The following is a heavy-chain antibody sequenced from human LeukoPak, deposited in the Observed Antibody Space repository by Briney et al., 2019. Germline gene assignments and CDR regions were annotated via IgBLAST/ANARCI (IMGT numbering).Heavy chain of an antibody. CDR1: GFTFSSYW. D-gene: IGHD2-15*01. J-gene: IGHJ4*02. V-gene: IGHV3-7*01. Sequence: GGSLRLSCAASGFTFSSYWMSWVRQAPGKGLEWVVNIKQDGSEKYYVDSVKGRFTISRDNAKNSLYLQMNSLRAEDTAVYYCARRYCSGGSCYEFDYWGQGTLVTVSS. CDR2: IKQDGSEK. CDR3: ARRYCSGGSCYEFDY.